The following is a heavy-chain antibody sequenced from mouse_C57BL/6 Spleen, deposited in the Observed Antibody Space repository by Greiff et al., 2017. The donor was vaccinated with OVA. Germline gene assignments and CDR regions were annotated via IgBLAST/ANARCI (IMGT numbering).Heavy chain of an antibody. CDR3: ARSDDYGGFAY. CDR1: GYTFTSYW. J-gene: IGHJ3*01. CDR2: IDPSDSYT. Sequence: QVQLKQPGAELVKPGASVKLSCKASGYTFTSYWMQWVKQRPGQGLEWIGEIDPSDSYTNYNQKFKGKATLTVDTSSSTAYMQLSSLTSEDSAVYYCARSDDYGGFAYWGQGTLVTVSA. V-gene: IGHV1-50*01. D-gene: IGHD2-4*01.